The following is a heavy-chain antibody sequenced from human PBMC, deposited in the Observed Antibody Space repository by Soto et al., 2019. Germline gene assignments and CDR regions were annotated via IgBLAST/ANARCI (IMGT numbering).Heavy chain of an antibody. V-gene: IGHV3-21*01. CDR2: ISSSSSYI. J-gene: IGHJ6*02. CDR1: GFTFSSYS. D-gene: IGHD2-15*01. Sequence: GGSLRLSCAASGFTFSSYSMNWVRQAPGKGLEWVSSISSSSSYIYYADSVKGRFTISRDNAKNSLYPQMNSLRAEDTAVYYCASLIDDLTVTPGYYYGMDVWGQGTTVTVSS. CDR3: ASLIDDLTVTPGYYYGMDV.